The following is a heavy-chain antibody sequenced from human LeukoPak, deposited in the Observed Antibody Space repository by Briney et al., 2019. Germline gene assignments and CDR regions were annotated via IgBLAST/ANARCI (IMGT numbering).Heavy chain of an antibody. J-gene: IGHJ3*02. CDR3: ARDVGAVDDILPLDAFDI. V-gene: IGHV3-21*01. Sequence: PGGSLRLSCAASGFTFSSYGMNWVRQAPGKGLEWVSSISSSSSYIYYADSVKGRLTISRDNAKNSLYLQMNSLRAEDTAVYYCARDVGAVDDILPLDAFDIWGQGTMVTVSS. CDR1: GFTFSSYG. CDR2: ISSSSSYI. D-gene: IGHD3-9*01.